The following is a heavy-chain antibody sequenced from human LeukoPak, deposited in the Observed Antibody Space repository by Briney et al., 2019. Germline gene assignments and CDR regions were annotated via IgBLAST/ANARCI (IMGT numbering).Heavy chain of an antibody. CDR3: ARSPAYCSGSTCYGHNWFDP. CDR1: GYTFTGYY. CDR2: INPNSGGT. Sequence: GASVKVSCKASGYTFTGYYMHWVRQAPGQGLEWMGWINPNSGGTNYAQKFQGRVTMTTDTSTSTVYMELSSLRSEDTAVYYCARSPAYCSGSTCYGHNWFDPWGQGTLVTVSS. D-gene: IGHD2-15*01. J-gene: IGHJ5*02. V-gene: IGHV1-2*02.